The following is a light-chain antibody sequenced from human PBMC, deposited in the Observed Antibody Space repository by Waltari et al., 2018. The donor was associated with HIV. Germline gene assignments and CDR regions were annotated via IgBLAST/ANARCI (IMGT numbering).Light chain of an antibody. Sequence: QSALTQPASVSGSPGQSITIPCPGTSSDVGGYNYVSWSQQHPGKAPKLMIYDVSNRPSGVSNRFSGSKSGNTASLTISGLQAEDEADYYCSSYTSSSTVVFGGGTKLTVL. J-gene: IGLJ2*01. CDR3: SSYTSSSTVV. CDR2: DVS. CDR1: SSDVGGYNY. V-gene: IGLV2-14*01.